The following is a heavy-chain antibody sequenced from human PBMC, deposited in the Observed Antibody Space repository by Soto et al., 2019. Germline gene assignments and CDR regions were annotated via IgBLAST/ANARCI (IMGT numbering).Heavy chain of an antibody. CDR1: GFTFTSSA. V-gene: IGHV1-58*01. J-gene: IGHJ3*02. D-gene: IGHD3-22*01. CDR2: IVVGSGNT. Sequence: ASVKVSCKASGFTFTSSAVQWVRQARGQRLEWIGWIVVGSGNTNYAQKFQERVTITRDMSTSTAYMELSSLRSEDTAVYYRAATYYYDSSGYYYDAFDIWGQGTMVTVSS. CDR3: AATYYYDSSGYYYDAFDI.